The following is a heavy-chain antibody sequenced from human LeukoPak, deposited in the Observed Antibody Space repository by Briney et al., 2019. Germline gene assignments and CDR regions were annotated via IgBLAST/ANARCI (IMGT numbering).Heavy chain of an antibody. CDR3: ARESSSGPDY. CDR2: ISDSGTTK. Sequence: GGSLRLSCAASGFTFSSYEMNWVRQAPGKGLEWVSYISDSGTTKYYADSVKGRFTISRDNAKNSLYLQMNSLRAEDTAVYYCARESSSGPDYWGQGTLVTVSS. D-gene: IGHD6-19*01. CDR1: GFTFSSYE. J-gene: IGHJ4*02. V-gene: IGHV3-48*03.